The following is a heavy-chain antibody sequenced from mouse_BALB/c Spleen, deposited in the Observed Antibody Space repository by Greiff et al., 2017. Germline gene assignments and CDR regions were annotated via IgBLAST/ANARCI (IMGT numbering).Heavy chain of an antibody. V-gene: IGHV5-4*02. CDR2: ISDGGSYT. D-gene: IGHD1-2*01. J-gene: IGHJ3*01. CDR3: ARSDSLLRLPASFAY. Sequence: EVKLMESGGGLVKPGGSLKLSCAASGFTFSDYYMYWVRQTPEKRLEWVATISDGGSYTYYPDSVKGRFTISRDNAKNNLYLQMSSLKSEDTAMYYCARSDSLLRLPASFAYWGQGTLVTVSA. CDR1: GFTFSDYY.